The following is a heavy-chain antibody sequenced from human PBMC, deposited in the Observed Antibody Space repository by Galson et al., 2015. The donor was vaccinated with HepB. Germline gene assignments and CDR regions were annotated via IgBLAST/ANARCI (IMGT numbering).Heavy chain of an antibody. D-gene: IGHD4-23*01. CDR1: GFTFSSYS. J-gene: IGHJ6*03. CDR2: ISSSSSTI. V-gene: IGHV3-48*01. Sequence: SLRLSCAASGFTFSSYSMNWVRQAPGKGLEWVSYISSSSSTIYYADSVKGRFTISRDNAKNSLYLQMNSLRAEDTAVYYCARALHYGGYYYYYYMDVWGKGTTVTVSS. CDR3: ARALHYGGYYYYYYMDV.